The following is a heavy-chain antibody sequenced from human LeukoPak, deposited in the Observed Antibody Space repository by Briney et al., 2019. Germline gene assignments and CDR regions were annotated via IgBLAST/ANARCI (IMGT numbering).Heavy chain of an antibody. CDR2: ISYDGSNK. V-gene: IGHV3-30*09. Sequence: GGSLRLSCAAPGCTFSTYAMHWVRQAPGKGLEWVAVISYDGSNKYYADSVKGRFAISRDNSKNTLYLQMNSLRAEDTAVYYCARALPITMIVVVYPGGMDVWGQGTTVTVSS. CDR3: ARALPITMIVVVYPGGMDV. D-gene: IGHD3-22*01. CDR1: GCTFSTYA. J-gene: IGHJ6*02.